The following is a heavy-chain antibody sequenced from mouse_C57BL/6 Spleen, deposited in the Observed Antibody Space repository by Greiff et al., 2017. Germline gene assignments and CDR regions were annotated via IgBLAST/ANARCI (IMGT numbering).Heavy chain of an antibody. CDR2: IDPANGNT. V-gene: IGHV14-3*01. D-gene: IGHD1-1*01. CDR3: ASPSYYYGSSYGWYFDV. CDR1: GFNIKNTY. J-gene: IGHJ1*03. Sequence: EVQLQQSVEELVRPGASVKLSCTASGFNIKNTYMHWVKQRPEQGLEWIGRIDPANGNTKYAPKFQGKATITADTSSNTAYLQLSSLTSEDTAIYYCASPSYYYGSSYGWYFDVWGTGTTVTVSS.